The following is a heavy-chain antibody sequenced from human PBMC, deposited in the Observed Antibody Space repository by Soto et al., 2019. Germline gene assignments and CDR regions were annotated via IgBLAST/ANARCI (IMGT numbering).Heavy chain of an antibody. CDR2: INPNSGGT. D-gene: IGHD6-13*01. V-gene: IGHV1-2*02. Sequence: GASVKVSCKASGYTFTGYYMHWVRQAPGQGLEWMGWINPNSGGTNYAQKFQGRVTMTRDTSISTAYMELSRLRSDDTAVYYCARDPCIAAAGTVDYWGQGTLVTVSS. CDR1: GYTFTGYY. J-gene: IGHJ4*02. CDR3: ARDPCIAAAGTVDY.